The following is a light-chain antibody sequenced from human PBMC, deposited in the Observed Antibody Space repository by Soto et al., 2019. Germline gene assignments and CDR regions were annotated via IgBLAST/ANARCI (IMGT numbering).Light chain of an antibody. V-gene: IGLV2-14*03. CDR1: SSDVGNYNH. Sequence: QSVLTQVVSVSGSPGQSITISCTGTSSDVGNYNHVSWYQQHPGKAPKLMIYNVDYRPSGVSNRFSGSKSGNTASLSISGLRAEDEAYYYCSSYTKTDTVIFGGGTKLTVL. J-gene: IGLJ2*01. CDR3: SSYTKTDTVI. CDR2: NVD.